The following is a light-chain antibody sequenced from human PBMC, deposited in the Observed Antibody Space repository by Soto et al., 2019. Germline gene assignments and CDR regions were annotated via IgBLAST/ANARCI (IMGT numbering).Light chain of an antibody. CDR3: QQSANWPRT. V-gene: IGKV3D-15*01. CDR2: GAS. CDR1: QSVTNN. J-gene: IGKJ1*01. Sequence: EIVMTQSPATLSVSPGERATLSCRASQSVTNNLAWYQHKPGQAPRLLIYGASTRATAIPARFSGSGSGTDFTLTISSLEPEDFAVYYCQQSANWPRTFGQGTKADI.